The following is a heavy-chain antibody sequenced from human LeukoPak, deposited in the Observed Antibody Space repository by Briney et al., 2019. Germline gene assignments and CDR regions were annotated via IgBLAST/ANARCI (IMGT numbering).Heavy chain of an antibody. D-gene: IGHD3-22*01. V-gene: IGHV3-21*01. CDR2: ISSSSSYI. CDR1: GFTFSSYS. Sequence: PGGSLRLSCAASGFTFSSYSMNWVRQAPGKGLEWVSSISSSSSYIYYADSVKGRFTISRDNTKNSLYLQMNSLRAEDTAVYYCARDRNYCYDSSGQRDWGQGTLVTVSS. J-gene: IGHJ4*02. CDR3: ARDRNYCYDSSGQRD.